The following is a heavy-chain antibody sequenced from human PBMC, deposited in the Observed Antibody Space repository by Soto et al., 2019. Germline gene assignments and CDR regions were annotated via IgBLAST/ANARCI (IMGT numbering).Heavy chain of an antibody. Sequence: EVQLVGSGGGLVQPGGSLRLSCAASGFTFSSYSMNWVRQAPGKGLEWVSYISSSSSTIYYADSVKGRFTISRDNAKNSLYLQMNSLRDEDTAVYYCAREAYSSGLNWFDPWGQGTLVTVSS. CDR2: ISSSSSTI. D-gene: IGHD6-19*01. J-gene: IGHJ5*02. CDR1: GFTFSSYS. CDR3: AREAYSSGLNWFDP. V-gene: IGHV3-48*02.